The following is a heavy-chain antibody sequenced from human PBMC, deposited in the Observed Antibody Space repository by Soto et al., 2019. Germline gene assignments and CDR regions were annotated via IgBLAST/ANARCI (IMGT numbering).Heavy chain of an antibody. D-gene: IGHD2-15*01. J-gene: IGHJ4*02. CDR3: AKSRYCSGGSCSNFDY. CDR1: GFTFSSYA. CDR2: ISGSGGST. V-gene: IGHV3-23*01. Sequence: GGSLRLSCAASGFTFSSYAMSWVRQAPGKGLEWVSAISGSGGSTYYADSAKGRFTISRDNSKNTLYLQMNSLRAEDTAVYYCAKSRYCSGGSCSNFDYWGQGTLVTVSS.